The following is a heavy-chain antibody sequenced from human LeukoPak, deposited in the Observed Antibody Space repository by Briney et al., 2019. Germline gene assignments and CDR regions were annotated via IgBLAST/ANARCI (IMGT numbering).Heavy chain of an antibody. CDR2: INHSGST. CDR3: ARAGYYDSSGYSLDY. D-gene: IGHD3-22*01. CDR1: GGSFSGYY. Sequence: SETLSLTCAVYGGSFSGYYWSWIRQPPGKGLEWIGEINHSGSTNYNPPLKSRVTISVDTSKNQFSLKLSSVTAADTAVYYCARAGYYDSSGYSLDYWGQGTLVTVSS. J-gene: IGHJ4*02. V-gene: IGHV4-34*01.